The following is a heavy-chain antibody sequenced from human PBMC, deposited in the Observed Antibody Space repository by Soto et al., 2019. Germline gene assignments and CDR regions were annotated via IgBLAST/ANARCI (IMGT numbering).Heavy chain of an antibody. CDR3: ARDRGPEQWLHYYEDYGIDV. CDR1: GYTFTSYY. J-gene: IGHJ6*02. V-gene: IGHV1-46*01. CDR2: ITPSGGST. D-gene: IGHD6-19*01. Sequence: ASVKVACKAPGYTFTSYYMHWVRQAPGQGLEWMGIITPSGGSTSYAQKFQGRVTMTRDTSTSTVYMELSSLRSEDTAVYYCARDRGPEQWLHYYEDYGIDVWGQGTTVTVSS.